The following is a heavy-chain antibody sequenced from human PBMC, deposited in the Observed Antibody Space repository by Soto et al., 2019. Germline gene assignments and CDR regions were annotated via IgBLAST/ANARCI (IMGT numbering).Heavy chain of an antibody. CDR3: TRESAAAGN. CDR1: GFTFSGSA. CDR2: IRSKANSYAT. V-gene: IGHV3-73*02. J-gene: IGHJ4*02. Sequence: EVQLVESGGGLVQPGGSLKLSCAASGFTFSGSAMHWVRQASGKGLEWVGRIRSKANSYATVYAASVKGRFTISRDDSKNTAYLQMNSLKTEDTAVYYCTRESAAAGNWGQGTLVTVSS. D-gene: IGHD6-13*01.